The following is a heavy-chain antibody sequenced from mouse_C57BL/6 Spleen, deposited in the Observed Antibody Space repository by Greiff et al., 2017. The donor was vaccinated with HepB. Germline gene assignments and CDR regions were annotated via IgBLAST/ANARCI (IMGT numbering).Heavy chain of an antibody. D-gene: IGHD3-1*01. CDR2: IDPENGDT. V-gene: IGHV14-4*01. CDR3: TTSGVDY. J-gene: IGHJ2*01. Sequence: EVKLVESGAELVRPGASVKLSCTASGFNIKDDYMHWVKQRPEQGLEWIGWIDPENGDTEYASKFQGKATITADTSSNTAYLQLSSLTSEDTAVYYCTTSGVDYWGQGTTLTVSS. CDR1: GFNIKDDY.